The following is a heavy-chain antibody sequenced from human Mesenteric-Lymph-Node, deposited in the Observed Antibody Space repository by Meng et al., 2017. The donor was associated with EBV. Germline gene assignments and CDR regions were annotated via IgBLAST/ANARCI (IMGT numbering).Heavy chain of an antibody. V-gene: IGHV4-59*01. CDR2: IYSGGST. D-gene: IGHD6-25*01. Sequence: QVQRQESGPGLVKPSETLSLTCTVSGASISSYYCNWIRQPLGKGLEWIGYIYSGGSTSYNPSLKSRVTISRDTSRNQFSLKMNSVTPADTAAYYCARSSGRWFDPWGQGTLVTVSS. CDR3: ARSSGRWFDP. CDR1: GASISSYY. J-gene: IGHJ5*02.